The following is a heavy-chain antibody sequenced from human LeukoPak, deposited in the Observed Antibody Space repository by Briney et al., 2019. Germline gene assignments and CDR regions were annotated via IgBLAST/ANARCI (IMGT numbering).Heavy chain of an antibody. V-gene: IGHV4-39*01. J-gene: IGHJ4*02. CDR3: ARRPETITIFGVAPYYFDY. Sequence: SETLSLTCTVSGASISNNNYYWGWIRQPPGKGLEWIGSIYYSGSTYYNSSVKSRVTMSVDTSKNQFSLKVSSVTAADTAVYYCARRPETITIFGVAPYYFDYWGQGTLVTVSS. CDR2: IYYSGST. CDR1: GASISNNNYY. D-gene: IGHD3-3*01.